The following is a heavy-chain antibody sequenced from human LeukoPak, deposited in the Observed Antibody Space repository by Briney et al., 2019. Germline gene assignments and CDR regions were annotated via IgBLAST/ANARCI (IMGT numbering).Heavy chain of an antibody. Sequence: PSETLSLTCAVSGYSISSGYYWGWIRQPPGKGLEWIGSIYHSGSTDYNPSLKSRVTISVDRSNNQFSLKLTSVTAADTALYYCARVYDPYYESTGGPFDIWGQGTMVIVSS. CDR1: GYSISSGYY. CDR3: ARVYDPYYESTGGPFDI. CDR2: IYHSGST. V-gene: IGHV4-38-2*01. J-gene: IGHJ3*02. D-gene: IGHD3-22*01.